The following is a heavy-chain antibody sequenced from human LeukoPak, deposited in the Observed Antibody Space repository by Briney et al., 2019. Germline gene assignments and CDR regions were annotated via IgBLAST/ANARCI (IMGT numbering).Heavy chain of an antibody. D-gene: IGHD3-10*01. CDR2: INHSGST. Sequence: SETLSLTCTVSGYSISTGYYWGWIRQPPGKGLEWIGEINHSGSTNYNPSLKSRVTISVDTSTNQFSLKLSYVTAADTAVYYCARRRGFGRGWFDPWGQGTLVTVSS. J-gene: IGHJ5*02. CDR3: ARRRGFGRGWFDP. V-gene: IGHV4-38-2*02. CDR1: GYSISTGYY.